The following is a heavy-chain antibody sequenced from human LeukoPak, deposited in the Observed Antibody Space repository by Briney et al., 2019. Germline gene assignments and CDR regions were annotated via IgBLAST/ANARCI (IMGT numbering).Heavy chain of an antibody. CDR3: ARGRAGGTKTFDY. CDR1: GFTFKSDW. V-gene: IGHV3-7*01. D-gene: IGHD6-13*01. CDR2: IKRDGSEK. J-gene: IGHJ4*02. Sequence: PGGSLRLSCAASGFTFKSDWLNWVRQGPGKGLEWVANIKRDGSEKYYVDSVKGRFTISRDNAKNSLYLQMNSLRAEDTAVYYCARGRAGGTKTFDYWGQGTPVSVSS.